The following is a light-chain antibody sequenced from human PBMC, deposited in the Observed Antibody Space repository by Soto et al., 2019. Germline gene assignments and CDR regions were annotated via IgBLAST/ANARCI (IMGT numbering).Light chain of an antibody. J-gene: IGKJ4*01. CDR3: QQYIRWPLT. CDR2: GAS. Sequence: EIVLTQSPATLSVSQGERATLSCRASQSVSSNLAWYQQKPGQAPSLLIYGASTRATGTPARFSGSGSGTEFTLTISSLQSEDFAVYYCQQYIRWPLTFGGGTKVDNK. CDR1: QSVSSN. V-gene: IGKV3-15*01.